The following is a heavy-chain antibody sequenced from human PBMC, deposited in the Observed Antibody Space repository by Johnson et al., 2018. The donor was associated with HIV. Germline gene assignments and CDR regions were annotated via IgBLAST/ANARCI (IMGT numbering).Heavy chain of an antibody. CDR2: IYSGGST. D-gene: IGHD3-22*01. J-gene: IGHJ3*02. Sequence: VQLVESGGGLIQPGGSLRLSCAASGFTVSSNYMSWVRQAPGKGLEWVSVIYSGGSTYYLGSVKGRFTISRDNAKNSLYLQMNSLRAEDTAVYYCARDKPIVVVMKSDAFDIWGQGTMVTVSS. CDR3: ARDKPIVVVMKSDAFDI. CDR1: GFTVSSNY. V-gene: IGHV3-53*01.